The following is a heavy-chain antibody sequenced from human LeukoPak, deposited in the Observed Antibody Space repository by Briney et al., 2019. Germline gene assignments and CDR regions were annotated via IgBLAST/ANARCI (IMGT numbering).Heavy chain of an antibody. CDR2: IHYSGTT. CDR3: ARMGGYSGYATH. V-gene: IGHV4-59*08. CDR1: GGSISTYY. Sequence: PSETLSLTCTVSGGSISTYYWSWIRQPPGKGPEWIGYIHYSGTTNYNPSFKNRVAISLDTSKNQFSLNLSSVTAADTAVYYCARMGGYSGYATHWGQGTLVTVSS. J-gene: IGHJ4*02. D-gene: IGHD5-12*01.